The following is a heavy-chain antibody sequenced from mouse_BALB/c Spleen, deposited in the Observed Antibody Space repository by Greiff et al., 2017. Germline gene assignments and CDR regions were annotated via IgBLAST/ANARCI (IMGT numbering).Heavy chain of an antibody. V-gene: IGHV5-12-1*01. CDR3: ARHARDAMDY. CDR1: GFAFSSYD. J-gene: IGHJ2*01. Sequence: EVKLVESGGGLVKPGGSLKLSCAASGFAFSSYDMSWVRQTPEKRLEWVAYISSGGGSNYYTDTVKGRITISRDNAKNTLYLQMSSLKSEDTAMYYCARHARDAMDYWGQGTTLTVSS. D-gene: IGHD1-1*02. CDR2: ISSGGGSN.